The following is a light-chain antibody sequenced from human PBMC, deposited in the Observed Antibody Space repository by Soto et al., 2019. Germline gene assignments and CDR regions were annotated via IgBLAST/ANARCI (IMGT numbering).Light chain of an antibody. J-gene: IGKJ4*01. CDR1: QRVYST. CDR2: HSS. Sequence: EIVMTQSQATLSVYPVERATLSCRASQRVYSTLAGYQQKPGQAPSLLIYHSSPRATGIPARFSGSGSGTEFTLTISRLQSEDFAVYSCQQYKKWPLPVGGGTKLEIK. CDR3: QQYKKWPLP. V-gene: IGKV3-15*01.